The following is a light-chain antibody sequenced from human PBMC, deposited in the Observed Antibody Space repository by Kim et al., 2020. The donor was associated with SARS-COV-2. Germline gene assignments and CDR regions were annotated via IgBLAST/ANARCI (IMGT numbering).Light chain of an antibody. CDR2: QDS. CDR3: QAWDSSTAYV. CDR1: NLGDKY. Sequence: SYELTQPPSVSVSPGQTASITCSGDNLGDKYACWYQQKPGQSPVLVIYQDSKRPSGIPERFSGSNSGNTATLTISGTQAMDEADYYCQAWDSSTAYVFGGGTQLTVL. J-gene: IGLJ2*01. V-gene: IGLV3-1*01.